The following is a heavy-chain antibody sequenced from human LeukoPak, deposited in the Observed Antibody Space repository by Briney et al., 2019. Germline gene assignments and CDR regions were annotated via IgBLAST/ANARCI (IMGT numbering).Heavy chain of an antibody. CDR2: INHGGST. CDR3: ARDGASNYNWFDP. D-gene: IGHD4/OR15-4a*01. CDR1: GGSFSGYY. J-gene: IGHJ5*02. V-gene: IGHV4-34*01. Sequence: SETLSLTCAVYGGSFSGYYWSWIRQPPGKGLEWIGEINHGGSTNYNPSLKSRVTISVDTSKNQFSLKLSSVTAADTAVYYCARDGASNYNWFDPWGQGTLVTVSS.